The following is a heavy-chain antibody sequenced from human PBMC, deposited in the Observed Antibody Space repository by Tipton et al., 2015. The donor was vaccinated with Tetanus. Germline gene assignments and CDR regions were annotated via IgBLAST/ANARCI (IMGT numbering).Heavy chain of an antibody. J-gene: IGHJ4*02. V-gene: IGHV4-59*01. Sequence: GLVKPSETLSLTCSVSGGSINNYYWNWIRQPPGKGLEWIGHISKNGSTNYNPSLKSRVTLLVDTSKNQFSLRLTSVTAADTAVYYCARANNDFPKKGPFDSWGQGSLVIVSS. CDR1: GGSINNYY. CDR3: ARANNDFPKKGPFDS. CDR2: ISKNGST. D-gene: IGHD3-3*01.